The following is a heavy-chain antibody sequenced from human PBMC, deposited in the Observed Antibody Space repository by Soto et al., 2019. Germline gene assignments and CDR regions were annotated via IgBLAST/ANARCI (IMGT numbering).Heavy chain of an antibody. CDR2: IWYDGSNK. V-gene: IGHV3-33*01. CDR3: AREGPRYYDFWSGYYKSPLQGPMDYYYYGMDV. D-gene: IGHD3-3*01. Sequence: GGSLRLSCAASGFTFSSYGMHWVRQAPGKGLEWVAVIWYDGSNKYYADSVKGRFTISRDNSKNTLYLQMNSLRAEDTAVYYCAREGPRYYDFWSGYYKSPLQGPMDYYYYGMDVWGQGTTVTVSS. CDR1: GFTFSSYG. J-gene: IGHJ6*02.